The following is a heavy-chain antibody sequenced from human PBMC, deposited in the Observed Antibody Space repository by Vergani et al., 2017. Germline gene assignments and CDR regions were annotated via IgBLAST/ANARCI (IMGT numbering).Heavy chain of an antibody. CDR1: GGSISSGGYY. Sequence: QVQLQESGPGLVKPSETLSLTCTVSGGSISSGGYYWSWIRQHPGKGLEWIGYIYYSGSTYYNPSLKSRVTISVDTSKNQFTLKLSSVTAADTVVYYCARAPLKGLTHDYWGQGTLVTVSS. CDR3: ARAPLKGLTHDY. D-gene: IGHD1-14*01. CDR2: IYYSGST. J-gene: IGHJ4*02. V-gene: IGHV4-31*03.